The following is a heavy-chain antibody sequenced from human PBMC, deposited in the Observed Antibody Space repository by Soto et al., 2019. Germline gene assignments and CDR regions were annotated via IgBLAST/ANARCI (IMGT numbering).Heavy chain of an antibody. Sequence: QVQLQESGPGLVKPSETLSLTCTVSGVSISMYYWRWIRQPAGKGLEWIGRIYISEITHYNTSLMTRVTMSVDTANNQFSLKLTSVTAADTAVYYCATFNYVGGTDYWGKGTLVTVSS. CDR1: GVSISMYY. J-gene: IGHJ4*02. CDR2: IYISEIT. CDR3: ATFNYVGGTDY. V-gene: IGHV4-4*07. D-gene: IGHD3-10*02.